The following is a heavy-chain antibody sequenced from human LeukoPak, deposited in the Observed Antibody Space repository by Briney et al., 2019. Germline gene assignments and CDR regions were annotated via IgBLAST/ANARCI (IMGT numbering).Heavy chain of an antibody. Sequence: SETLSLTCNLSGDSISNYYWSWIRQSPGRGLEWIRDFSYSANTNYNPSLKSRVTISVDTSKNQVSLNLTSVTAADTAVFYCARRKYYNSGSYISWFDPWGQGTLVTVSS. CDR1: GDSISNYY. CDR3: ARRKYYNSGSYISWFDP. J-gene: IGHJ5*02. CDR2: FSYSANT. D-gene: IGHD3-10*01. V-gene: IGHV4-59*08.